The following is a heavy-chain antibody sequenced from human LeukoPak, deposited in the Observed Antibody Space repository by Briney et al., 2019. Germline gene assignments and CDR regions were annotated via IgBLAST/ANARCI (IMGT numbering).Heavy chain of an antibody. V-gene: IGHV4-59*08. CDR3: ARRSGYSSSEDY. CDR1: GGSINSYY. D-gene: IGHD3-22*01. CDR2: IYYSGST. J-gene: IGHJ4*02. Sequence: RSSETLSLTCTVSGGSINSYYWSWIRQPPGKGLEWIGYIYYSGSTNYNPSLKSRVTISVDTSKNQFSLKLRSVTAADTAVYYCARRSGYSSSEDYWGQGTLVTVSS.